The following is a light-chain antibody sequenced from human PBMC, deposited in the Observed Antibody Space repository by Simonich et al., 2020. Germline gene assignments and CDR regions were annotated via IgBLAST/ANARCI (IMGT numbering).Light chain of an antibody. V-gene: IGLV2-23*01. CDR1: SSDVGSYNL. CDR2: EGS. Sequence: QSALTQPASVSGSPGQSITISCTGTSSDVGSYNLVSWYQQHPGKAPKLMIYEGSKRPSGVSNRFSGSKSGNTASLTISGLPAEDEADYYCCSYAGSSNAVFGGGTQLTVL. J-gene: IGLJ7*01. CDR3: CSYAGSSNAV.